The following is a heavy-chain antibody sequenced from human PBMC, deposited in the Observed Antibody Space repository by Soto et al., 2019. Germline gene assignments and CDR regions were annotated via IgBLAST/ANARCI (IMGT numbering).Heavy chain of an antibody. CDR3: ARVSYDILTGYPLGYFDY. CDR1: GGSISSGGYC. J-gene: IGHJ4*02. D-gene: IGHD3-9*01. V-gene: IGHV4-31*02. Sequence: SETLSLTWTVSGGSISSGGYCWSWIRQHPGKGLEWIGYIYYSGSTYYNPSLKSRVTMSVDTSKNQFSLKLSSVTAADTAVYYCARVSYDILTGYPLGYFDYWGQGTLVTVSS. CDR2: IYYSGST.